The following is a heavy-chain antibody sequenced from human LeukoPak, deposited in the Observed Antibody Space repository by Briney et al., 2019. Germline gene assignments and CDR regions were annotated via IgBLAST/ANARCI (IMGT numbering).Heavy chain of an antibody. CDR2: IWYDGSNK. J-gene: IGHJ5*02. CDR3: AKDSGRFLEPDT. Sequence: PGGSLRLSCAASGFIFSSHGMHWVRQAPGKGLEWVAVIWYDGSNKYYADSVKGRFTISKGNSQNTLYLQMNSLRAEDTAVYYCAKDSGRFLEPDTWGQGTLVTVSS. CDR1: GFIFSSHG. D-gene: IGHD3-3*01. V-gene: IGHV3-33*06.